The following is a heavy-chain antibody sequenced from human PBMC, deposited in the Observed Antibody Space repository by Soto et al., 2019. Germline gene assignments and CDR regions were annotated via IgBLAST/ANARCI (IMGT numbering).Heavy chain of an antibody. CDR1: GGSISSSSYY. J-gene: IGHJ4*02. CDR3: VRATIAARRMGPLGRLDY. V-gene: IGHV4-39*01. CDR2: IYYSGST. D-gene: IGHD6-6*01. Sequence: SETLSLTCTVSGGSISSSSYYWGWIRQPPGKGLEWIGSIYYSGSTYYNPSLKSRVTISVDTSKNQFSLKLSSVTAADTAVYYCVRATIAARRMGPLGRLDYWGQGTLVTVSS.